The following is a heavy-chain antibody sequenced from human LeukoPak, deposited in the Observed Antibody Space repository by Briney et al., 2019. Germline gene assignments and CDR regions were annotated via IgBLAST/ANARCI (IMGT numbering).Heavy chain of an antibody. Sequence: ASVKVSCKASGYTFTSYDINWVRQATGQGLAWMGWMNPNSGNTGYAQKFQGRVTMTKNTSITTAYMELSSLRSEDTAVYYCARALSWTTDSYYYMDVWGKGTTVTVS. CDR3: ARALSWTTDSYYYMDV. CDR2: MNPNSGNT. CDR1: GYTFTSYD. J-gene: IGHJ6*03. D-gene: IGHD3/OR15-3a*01. V-gene: IGHV1-8*01.